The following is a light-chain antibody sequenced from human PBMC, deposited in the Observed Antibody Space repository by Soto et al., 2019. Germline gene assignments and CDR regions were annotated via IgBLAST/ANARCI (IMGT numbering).Light chain of an antibody. CDR3: AAWDDSLNGWV. CDR2: NNH. Sequence: QSVLTQPPSASGTPGQRVTISCSGSSSNIGNNAVNWYQQLPGTAPKLLIYNNHQRPSGVPERFSGSKSATSASLAISGLQSEDEADYYCAAWDDSLNGWVFGGGTKLTVL. V-gene: IGLV1-44*01. CDR1: SSNIGNNA. J-gene: IGLJ3*02.